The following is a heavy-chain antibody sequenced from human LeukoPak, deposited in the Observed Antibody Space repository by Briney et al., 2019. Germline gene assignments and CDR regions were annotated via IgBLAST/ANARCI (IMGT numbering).Heavy chain of an antibody. D-gene: IGHD1-1*01. CDR3: ARGNDGWPYYYYYYMDV. Sequence: ASVKVSCKASGDTFTNDYFHWVRQAPGQGLEWMGVSNPSGGTASYAQKFQGRVSMTRDMSTSTVYMELSSLRSDDTAVYYCARGNDGWPYYYYYYMDVWGKGTTVIVSS. V-gene: IGHV1-46*01. CDR1: GDTFTNDY. J-gene: IGHJ6*03. CDR2: SNPSGGTA.